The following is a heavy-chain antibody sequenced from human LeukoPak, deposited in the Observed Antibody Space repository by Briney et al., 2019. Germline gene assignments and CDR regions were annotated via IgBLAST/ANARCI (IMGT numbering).Heavy chain of an antibody. CDR3: ARGGVVVVAATIYYYYGMDV. CDR2: MNPNSGNT. D-gene: IGHD2-15*01. CDR1: GYTFTSYD. J-gene: IGHJ6*02. V-gene: IGHV1-8*01. Sequence: GASVEVSCKASGYTFTSYDINWVRQATGQGLEWMGWMNPNSGNTGYAQKFQGRVTMTRNTSISTAYMELSSLRSEDTAVYYCARGGVVVVAATIYYYYGMDVWGQGTTVTVSS.